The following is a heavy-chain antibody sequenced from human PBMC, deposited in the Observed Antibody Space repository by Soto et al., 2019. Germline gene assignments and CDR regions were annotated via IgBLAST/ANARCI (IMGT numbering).Heavy chain of an antibody. CDR3: ARDPAESMIGIDY. J-gene: IGHJ4*02. V-gene: IGHV1-69*06. D-gene: IGHD3-16*01. Sequence: QVQLVQSGAEVKKPGSSVKVSCKASGGTFSTSAITWVRQAPGQGLEWMGTIIPIFGTANYAQKFQGRVAMTRDTSISTAYMDLSSLTFDDTAGYYRARDPAESMIGIDYWGQGTLVTVSS. CDR1: GGTFSTSA. CDR2: IIPIFGTA.